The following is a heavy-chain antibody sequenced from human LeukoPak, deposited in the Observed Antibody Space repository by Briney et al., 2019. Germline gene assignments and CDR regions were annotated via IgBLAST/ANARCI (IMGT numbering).Heavy chain of an antibody. CDR2: LHPGDSTT. Sequence: GESLKISCKGSGYSFTNYWIGWVRQVPGKGLEWMGLLHPGDSTTKYSPSFQGQVTISADKSISTAYLHWTGLKASDTAMFYCARRISPGAFDSWGQGTLVTVSP. V-gene: IGHV5-51*01. CDR1: GYSFTNYW. D-gene: IGHD2-21*01. J-gene: IGHJ4*02. CDR3: ARRISPGAFDS.